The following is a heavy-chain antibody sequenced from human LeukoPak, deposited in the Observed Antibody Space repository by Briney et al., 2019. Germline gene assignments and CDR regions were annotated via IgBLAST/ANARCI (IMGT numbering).Heavy chain of an antibody. J-gene: IGHJ3*02. V-gene: IGHV3-74*01. Sequence: PGGSLRLSCAASGFTFSSYWMHWVRQAPGKGLAWVSRINSDGSSTSYADSVKGRFTISRDNAKNTLYLQMNSLRAEDTAVYYCAGEHPEGAFDIWGQGTMVTVSS. CDR3: AGEHPEGAFDI. CDR2: INSDGSST. CDR1: GFTFSSYW.